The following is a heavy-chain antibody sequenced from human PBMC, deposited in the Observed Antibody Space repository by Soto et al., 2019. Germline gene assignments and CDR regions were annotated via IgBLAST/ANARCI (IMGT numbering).Heavy chain of an antibody. CDR2: ISAYTGNT. Sequence: ASVKVSCKASGYTFTDYGITWVRQAPGQGLEWMGWISAYTGNTNYAQKVQGRVTMSTDTSTSTAYLELRSLRSDDTAVYYCARGPDSRSTAYFDYWGQGTLVTVSS. D-gene: IGHD3-22*01. J-gene: IGHJ4*02. CDR3: ARGPDSRSTAYFDY. CDR1: GYTFTDYG. V-gene: IGHV1-18*01.